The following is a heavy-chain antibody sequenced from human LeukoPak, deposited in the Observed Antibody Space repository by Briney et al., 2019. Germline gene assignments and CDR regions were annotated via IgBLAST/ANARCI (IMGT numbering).Heavy chain of an antibody. D-gene: IGHD3-22*01. V-gene: IGHV3-23*01. CDR2: ISGSGGST. Sequence: PGGSLRLSCAASGFTVSSNYMSWVRQAPGKGLEWVSAISGSGGSTYYADSVKGRFTISRDNSKNTLYLQMNSLRAEDTAVCYCAKDPYYYDSSGYYDYWGQGTLVTVSS. J-gene: IGHJ4*02. CDR3: AKDPYYYDSSGYYDY. CDR1: GFTVSSNY.